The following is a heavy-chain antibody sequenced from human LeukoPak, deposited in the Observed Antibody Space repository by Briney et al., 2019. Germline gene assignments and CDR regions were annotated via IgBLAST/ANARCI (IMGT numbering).Heavy chain of an antibody. CDR2: INHSGST. J-gene: IGHJ4*02. V-gene: IGHV4-34*01. D-gene: IGHD2-8*01. CDR3: ARGRGVLMVYAMDY. CDR1: GGSFSGYY. Sequence: SETLSLTCAVYGGSFSGYYWSCIRQPPGKGLEWIGEINHSGSTNYNPSLKSRVTISVDTSKNQSSLKLSSVTAADTAVYYCARGRGVLMVYAMDYWGQGTLVTVSS.